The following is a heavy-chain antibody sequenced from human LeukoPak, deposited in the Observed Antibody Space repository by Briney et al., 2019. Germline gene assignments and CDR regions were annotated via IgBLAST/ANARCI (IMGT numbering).Heavy chain of an antibody. Sequence: SETLSLTCTVSGGSISSGSYYWSWIRQPAGKGLEWIGRIYTSGSTNYNPSLKSRVTISVDTSKNQFSLQLQSVTPDDTALYYCARGGLVRGTINSLIAFDIWGQGIMVTVSS. CDR2: IYTSGST. J-gene: IGHJ3*02. D-gene: IGHD3-10*01. CDR3: ARGGLVRGTINSLIAFDI. CDR1: GGSISSGSYY. V-gene: IGHV4-61*02.